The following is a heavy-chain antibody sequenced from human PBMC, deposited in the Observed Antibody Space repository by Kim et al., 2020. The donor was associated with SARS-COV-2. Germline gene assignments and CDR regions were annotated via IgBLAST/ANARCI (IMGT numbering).Heavy chain of an antibody. D-gene: IGHD5-18*01. J-gene: IGHJ5*01. CDR3: ARDFGYGGLFDS. V-gene: IGHV3-48*02. CDR1: GFPFSSYT. CDR2: IIDSGSSM. Sequence: GGSLRLSCAASGFPFSSYTMHWVRQAPGKGLEWVSDIIDSGSSMNYADSVKGRFTISRDNANNSVDLVLNSLREEDTAVYYCARDFGYGGLFDSWGKGALVIVSS.